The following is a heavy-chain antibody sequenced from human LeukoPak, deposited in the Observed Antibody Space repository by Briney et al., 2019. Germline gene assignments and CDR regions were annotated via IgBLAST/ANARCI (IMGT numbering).Heavy chain of an antibody. Sequence: GGSLRLSCAASGFMFSSHQMTWVRRAPGKGLEWLSCIDSSGSSIYYADSVKGRFTISRDNAKNSLYLQMKYLGAEDTAVYYCARDVYGFDYWGQGILVTVSS. CDR2: IDSSGSSI. D-gene: IGHD3-16*01. V-gene: IGHV3-48*03. CDR1: GFMFSSHQ. CDR3: ARDVYGFDY. J-gene: IGHJ4*02.